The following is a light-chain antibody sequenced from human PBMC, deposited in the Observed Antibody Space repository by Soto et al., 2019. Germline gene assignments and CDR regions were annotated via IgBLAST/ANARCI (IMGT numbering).Light chain of an antibody. CDR1: QSFRGL. Sequence: EIVLTQSPATLSLSPGERATLYCRASQSFRGLLAWYQQKPGQAPRLLIYDAYNRATGIPPRFSGSGSGTDFTLTISSLEPEDSAVYYCQQRHMWPITFGQGTRLEI. J-gene: IGKJ5*01. CDR3: QQRHMWPIT. CDR2: DAY. V-gene: IGKV3-11*01.